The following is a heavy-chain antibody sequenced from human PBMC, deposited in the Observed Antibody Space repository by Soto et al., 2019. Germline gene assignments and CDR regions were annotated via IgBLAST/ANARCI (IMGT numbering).Heavy chain of an antibody. Sequence: GESLRLSCSASGFPFSSYGMHWVRQAPGKGLEWVAVISYDGSNKYYADSVKGRFTISRDNAKNSLFLQMNSLRDEDTAVYYCARKGVAFDYWGQGALVNVSS. V-gene: IGHV3-30*03. CDR3: ARKGVAFDY. CDR2: ISYDGSNK. J-gene: IGHJ4*02. CDR1: GFPFSSYG. D-gene: IGHD3-3*01.